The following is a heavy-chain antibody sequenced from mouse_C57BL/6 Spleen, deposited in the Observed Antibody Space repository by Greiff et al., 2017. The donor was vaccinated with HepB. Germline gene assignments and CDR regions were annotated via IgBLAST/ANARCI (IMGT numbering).Heavy chain of an antibody. CDR1: RFTFSDYG. CDR3: ARDYGSSRTWFAY. D-gene: IGHD1-1*01. CDR2: ISSGSSTI. J-gene: IGHJ3*01. Sequence: EVQLQESGGGLVKPGGSLKLSCAASRFTFSDYGMHWVRQAPEKGLEWVAYISSGSSTIYYADTVKGRFTISRDNAKNTLFLQMTSLRSEDTAMYYCARDYGSSRTWFAYWGQGTLVTVSA. V-gene: IGHV5-17*01.